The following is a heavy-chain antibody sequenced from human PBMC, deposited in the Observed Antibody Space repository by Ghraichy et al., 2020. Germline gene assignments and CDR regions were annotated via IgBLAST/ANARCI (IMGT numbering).Heavy chain of an antibody. V-gene: IGHV4-39*01. J-gene: IGHJ6*02. CDR1: GGPISRNSYY. CDR3: ARQPRPYYDFEGGMDV. Sequence: SETLSLTCTVSGGPISRNSYYWGWIRQPPGKGLEGIGNIYYSGGTYYNPSLSGRVTISVDTSKNQFSLKLTSVTAADTAVYYCARQPRPYYDFEGGMDVWGQGTTVTVSS. D-gene: IGHD3-3*01. CDR2: IYYSGGT.